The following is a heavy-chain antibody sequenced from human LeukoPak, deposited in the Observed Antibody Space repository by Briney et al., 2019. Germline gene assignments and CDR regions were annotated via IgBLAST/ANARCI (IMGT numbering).Heavy chain of an antibody. D-gene: IGHD3-10*01. Sequence: PSETLSLTCAVYGGSFSGYYWSWIRQPPGKGLEWIGEINHSGSTNYNPSLKSRVTISVDTSKNQFSLKLSSVTAADTAVYYCARSKAVLLWFGDYFDYWGQGTLVTVSS. CDR1: GGSFSGYY. CDR2: INHSGST. CDR3: ARSKAVLLWFGDYFDY. J-gene: IGHJ4*02. V-gene: IGHV4-34*01.